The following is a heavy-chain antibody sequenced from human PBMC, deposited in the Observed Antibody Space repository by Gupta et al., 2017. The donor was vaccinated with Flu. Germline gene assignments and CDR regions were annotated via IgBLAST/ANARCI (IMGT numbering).Heavy chain of an antibody. CDR2: IIPIFGTA. J-gene: IGHJ6*02. CDR1: GGTFSSYA. Sequence: QVQLVQSGAEVKKPGSSVKVSCKASGGTFSSYAISWVRQAHGQGLEWMGGIIPIFGTANYAQKSQGRVTITADKSTSTAYMELSSLRSEDTAVYYCARDPAAGKGGGYYGMDVWGQGTTVTVSS. V-gene: IGHV1-69*06. D-gene: IGHD6-13*01. CDR3: ARDPAAGKGGGYYGMDV.